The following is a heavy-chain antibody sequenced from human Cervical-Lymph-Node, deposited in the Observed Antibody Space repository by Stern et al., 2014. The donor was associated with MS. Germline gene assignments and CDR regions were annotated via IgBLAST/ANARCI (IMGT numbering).Heavy chain of an antibody. J-gene: IGHJ4*02. CDR2: LHASGAT. CDR3: ARGHWELLGNNYFDS. CDR1: GASISSGTSY. D-gene: IGHD1-26*01. Sequence: QVQLQESGPGLVKPSQTLSLTCTVSGASISSGTSYWSWIRQPAGGGLEWIGRLHASGATYYNPSLKSRVTISGETSKEQFPLKLNSVTAADTAVYYCARGHWELLGNNYFDSWGQGTLVTVSS. V-gene: IGHV4-61*02.